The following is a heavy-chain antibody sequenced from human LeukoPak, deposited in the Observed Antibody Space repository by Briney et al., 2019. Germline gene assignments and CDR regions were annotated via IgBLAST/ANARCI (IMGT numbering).Heavy chain of an antibody. Sequence: PGGSPRLSCAASGFTFSSYAVSWVRQAPGKGLEWVSAVSGGGGTTYYADSVKGRFTISRDNSKNTLYLQMSSLRAEDTAVYYCAKTIQWPYYFDYWGQGTLVTVSS. J-gene: IGHJ4*02. CDR2: VSGGGGTT. CDR1: GFTFSSYA. CDR3: AKTIQWPYYFDY. D-gene: IGHD6-19*01. V-gene: IGHV3-23*01.